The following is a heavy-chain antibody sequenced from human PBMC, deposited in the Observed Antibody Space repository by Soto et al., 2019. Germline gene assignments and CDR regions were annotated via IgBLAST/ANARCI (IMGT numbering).Heavy chain of an antibody. CDR3: ARDLWGYCGTDCYPLDV. CDR1: GGSISRGGYY. CDR2: IYYSGST. J-gene: IGHJ6*02. D-gene: IGHD2-21*02. Sequence: PSGTLALTCTVSGGSISRGGYYWGWIRQPPGKGLEWIGSIYYSGSTYYNPSLKSRVTISVDTSKNQFSLKLNSVTAADTAVYYCARDLWGYCGTDCYPLDVWGQGTTVTVSS. V-gene: IGHV4-39*07.